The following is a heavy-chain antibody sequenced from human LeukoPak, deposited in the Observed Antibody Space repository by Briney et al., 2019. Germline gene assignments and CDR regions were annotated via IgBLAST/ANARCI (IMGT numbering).Heavy chain of an antibody. CDR2: IWYDGSNK. Sequence: GGSLRLSCAASGFTFSRYGMHWVRQAPGKGLEWVAVIWYDGSNKHYADSVKGRFTISKDNSKNTLYLQMNSLRAEDTAVYYCARNMGGTFYLDYWGQGTLVTVSS. V-gene: IGHV3-33*01. CDR3: ARNMGGTFYLDY. CDR1: GFTFSRYG. J-gene: IGHJ4*02. D-gene: IGHD1-26*01.